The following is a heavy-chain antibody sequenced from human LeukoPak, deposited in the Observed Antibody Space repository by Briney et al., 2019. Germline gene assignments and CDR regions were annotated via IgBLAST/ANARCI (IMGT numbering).Heavy chain of an antibody. CDR1: GFTFSDYY. CDR2: ISGSSSYI. J-gene: IGHJ4*02. V-gene: IGHV3-11*06. D-gene: IGHD6-19*01. CDR3: TRTVAGDY. Sequence: GGSLRLSCAASGFTFSDYYMTWIRQAPGKGLEWVSSISGSSSYIYYADSVKGRFTISRDNSKNSLYLQMNSLRPEDTAVYYCTRTVAGDYWGQGTLVTVSS.